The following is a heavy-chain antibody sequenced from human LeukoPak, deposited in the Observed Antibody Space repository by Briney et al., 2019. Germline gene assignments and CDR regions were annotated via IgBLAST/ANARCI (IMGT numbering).Heavy chain of an antibody. CDR2: ISGSGGST. Sequence: GGSLRLSCAASGFTFSSYAMICVRQAPGKGLEGVSAISGSGGSTHYADSVKGRFTISRDNSKNTLYLQMNSLRAEDTAVYYCAKSDCSGGSCYPLYYYMDVWGKGTTVTVSS. V-gene: IGHV3-23*01. D-gene: IGHD2-15*01. J-gene: IGHJ6*03. CDR1: GFTFSSYA. CDR3: AKSDCSGGSCYPLYYYMDV.